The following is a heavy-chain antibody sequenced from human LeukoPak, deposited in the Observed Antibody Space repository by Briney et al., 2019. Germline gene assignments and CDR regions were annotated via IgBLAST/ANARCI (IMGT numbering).Heavy chain of an antibody. CDR2: IISKANSYAT. V-gene: IGHV3-73*01. J-gene: IGHJ4*02. CDR1: GFTFSGSA. Sequence: PGGSLRLSCAASGFTFSGSAMHWVRQASGKGLEWVGRIISKANSYATAYSASVKGRFTISRDDSKNTAYLQMNSLKTEDTAVYYCASDYYGSGSPYWGQGTLVTVSS. D-gene: IGHD3-10*01. CDR3: ASDYYGSGSPY.